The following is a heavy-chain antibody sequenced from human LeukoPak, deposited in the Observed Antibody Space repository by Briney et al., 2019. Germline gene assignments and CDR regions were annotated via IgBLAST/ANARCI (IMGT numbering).Heavy chain of an antibody. J-gene: IGHJ4*02. D-gene: IGHD3-16*01. CDR1: GLSFSSFA. CDR3: AKASWVSSTDAVR. Sequence: GGSLRLSCAASGLSFSSFAMSWDRQGPARGLEWVSSIRGNGDTFYADSVKGRFTLFSDSSTNTVYFQLNNLRVEDTAIYYCAKASWVSSTDAVRWGQGTLVTVSS. CDR2: IRGNGDT. V-gene: IGHV3-23*01.